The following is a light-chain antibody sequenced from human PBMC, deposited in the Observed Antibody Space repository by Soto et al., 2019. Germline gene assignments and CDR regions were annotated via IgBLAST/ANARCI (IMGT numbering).Light chain of an antibody. Sequence: DIQATQSASSVSASVGDRVTITCRASQDIAGYLAWYQHKPGRTPELLIHGASRLQSGVPARFSGSRSGTDFTLSINCLQNEDFATYDCQQAYSFTITFGQGTRLEIK. V-gene: IGKV1D-12*01. CDR2: GAS. J-gene: IGKJ5*01. CDR1: QDIAGY. CDR3: QQAYSFTIT.